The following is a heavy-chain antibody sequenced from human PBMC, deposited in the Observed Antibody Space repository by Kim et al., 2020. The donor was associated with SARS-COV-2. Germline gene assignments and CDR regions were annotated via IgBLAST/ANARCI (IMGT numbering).Heavy chain of an antibody. J-gene: IGHJ3*02. D-gene: IGHD3-10*01. V-gene: IGHV1-3*01. Sequence: ASVKVSCKASGYTFTSYAMHWVRQAPGQRLEWMGWINAGNGNTKYSQKFQGRVTITRDTSASTAYMELSSLRSEDTAVYYCARSLLWFGDQGAFDIWGQGTMVTVSS. CDR1: GYTFTSYA. CDR3: ARSLLWFGDQGAFDI. CDR2: INAGNGNT.